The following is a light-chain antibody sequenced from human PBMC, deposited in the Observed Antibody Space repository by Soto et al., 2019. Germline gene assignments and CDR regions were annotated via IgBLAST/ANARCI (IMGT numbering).Light chain of an antibody. J-gene: IGKJ2*01. CDR2: GAS. CDR1: QSISSN. Sequence: EIVMTQSPATLSVSPGKRATLYCRASQSISSNLAWYQQKPGQAPRLLIYGASTRATGVPARLSGSGSGADFTLTISSLQSEDFVVYYCEQYNNWPSYTFGQGTKLEIK. CDR3: EQYNNWPSYT. V-gene: IGKV3-15*01.